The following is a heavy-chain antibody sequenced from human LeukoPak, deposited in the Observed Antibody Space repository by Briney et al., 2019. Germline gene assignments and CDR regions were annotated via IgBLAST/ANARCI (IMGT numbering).Heavy chain of an antibody. CDR2: IWYDGSNK. D-gene: IGHD4-17*01. J-gene: IGHJ4*02. CDR3: ARDGDYGDYPGY. Sequence: GGSLRLSCAASGFTFNNFPMSWVRQAPGKGLEWVAVIWYDGSNKYYADSVKGRFTISRDNSKNTLYLQMNSLRAEDTAVYYCARDGDYGDYPGYWDQGTLVTVSS. CDR1: GFTFNNFP. V-gene: IGHV3-33*08.